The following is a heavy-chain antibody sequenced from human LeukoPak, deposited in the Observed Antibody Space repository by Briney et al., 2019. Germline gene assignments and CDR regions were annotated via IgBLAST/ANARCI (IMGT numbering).Heavy chain of an antibody. Sequence: PGGSLRLSCAASGFTFSSYGMHWVRQAPGKGLEWVAFIRYDGSNKYYADSVKGRFTISRDNSKNTLYLQMNSLRAEDTAVYYCAKGVVRGVIITSFENYYYMDVWGKGTTVTISS. CDR3: AKGVVRGVIITSFENYYYMDV. CDR1: GFTFSSYG. V-gene: IGHV3-30*02. D-gene: IGHD3-10*01. J-gene: IGHJ6*03. CDR2: IRYDGSNK.